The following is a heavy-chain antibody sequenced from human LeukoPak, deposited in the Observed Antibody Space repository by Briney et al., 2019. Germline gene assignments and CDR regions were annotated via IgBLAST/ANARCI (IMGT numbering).Heavy chain of an antibody. CDR1: GFTFSSYA. V-gene: IGHV3-23*01. J-gene: IGHJ4*02. D-gene: IGHD1-26*01. CDR3: AKVFVGATTFH. Sequence: GGSLRLSCAASGFTFSSYAMSWVRQAPGKGLEWVSAIGGSGGSTYYADSVKGRFTISRDNSKNTLYLQMNSLRAEDTAVYYCAKVFVGATTFHWGQGTLVTVSS. CDR2: IGGSGGST.